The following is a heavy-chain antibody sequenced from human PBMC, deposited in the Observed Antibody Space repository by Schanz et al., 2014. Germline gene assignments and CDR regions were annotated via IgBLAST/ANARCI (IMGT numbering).Heavy chain of an antibody. CDR1: GFTFSDYY. CDR3: ASVIMVAGNHRDGRDV. J-gene: IGHJ6*02. Sequence: PGGSLRLSFAASGFTFSDYYMTWMRQAPGKGLEWISYISNSGTYTKYADSVKGRFVISRDNARSSLYLQMSSLRDGDTAVYSCASVIMVAGNHRDGRDVWGQGTTVIVSS. V-gene: IGHV3-11*03. D-gene: IGHD6-19*01. CDR2: ISNSGTYT.